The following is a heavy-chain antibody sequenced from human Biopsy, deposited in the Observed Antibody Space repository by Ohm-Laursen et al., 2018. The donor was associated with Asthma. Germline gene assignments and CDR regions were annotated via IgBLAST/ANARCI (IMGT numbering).Heavy chain of an antibody. V-gene: IGHV2-70*01. D-gene: IGHD3-10*01. CDR1: GFSFTTYGVG. J-gene: IGHJ4*02. Sequence: TQTLTLTGTFSGFSFTTYGVGVGWIRQPPGKALEWLALIDWDDDKYYSTSLKTRLTISKDTSKNQVVLTMTNMDPVDTATYYCARTIMVRGKYYFDYWGQGTLVTVSS. CDR2: IDWDDDK. CDR3: ARTIMVRGKYYFDY.